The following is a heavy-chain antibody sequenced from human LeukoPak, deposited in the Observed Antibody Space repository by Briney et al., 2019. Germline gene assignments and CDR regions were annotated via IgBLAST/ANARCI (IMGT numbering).Heavy chain of an antibody. V-gene: IGHV3-23*01. J-gene: IGHJ6*03. CDR2: ISGSGGST. Sequence: GGSLRLSCAASGFTFSGYAMSWVRQAPGKGLEWVSAISGSGGSTYYADSVKGRFTISRDNSKNTLYLQMNSLRAEDTAVYYCAKGSKSTRTLYYYYYYYMDVWGKGTTVTVSS. CDR3: AKGSKSTRTLYYYYYYYMDV. CDR1: GFTFSGYA.